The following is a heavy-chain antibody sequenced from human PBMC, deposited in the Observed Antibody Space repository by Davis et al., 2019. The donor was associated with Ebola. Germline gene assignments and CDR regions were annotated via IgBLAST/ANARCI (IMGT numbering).Heavy chain of an antibody. CDR3: ARGDFWSGYYTF. V-gene: IGHV4-34*01. CDR2: INHSGST. D-gene: IGHD3-3*01. J-gene: IGHJ4*02. Sequence: MPSETLSLTCAVYGGSFSYYYWSWIRQPPGKGLEWIGEINHSGSTNYNASLKSRVTISVDTSKNQVSLKLSSVTAADTAVYYCARGDFWSGYYTFWGQGTLVTVSS. CDR1: GGSFSYYY.